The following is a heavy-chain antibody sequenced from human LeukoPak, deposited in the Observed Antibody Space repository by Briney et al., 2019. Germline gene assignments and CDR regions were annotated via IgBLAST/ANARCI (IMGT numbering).Heavy chain of an antibody. Sequence: PSQTLSLTCAVSGGSISSGGYSWSWIRQPSGKGLEWIGYIYHSGSTYYNPSLKSRVTISVDRSKNQFSLKLSSVTAADTAVYYCARGGRGTMVRGGHPFDYWGQGTLVTVSS. CDR1: GGSISSGGYS. D-gene: IGHD3-10*01. CDR2: IYHSGST. V-gene: IGHV4-30-2*01. CDR3: ARGGRGTMVRGGHPFDY. J-gene: IGHJ4*02.